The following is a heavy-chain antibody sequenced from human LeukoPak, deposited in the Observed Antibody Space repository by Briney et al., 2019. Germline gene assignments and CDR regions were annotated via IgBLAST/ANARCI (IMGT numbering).Heavy chain of an antibody. Sequence: QPGGSLRLSCAVSGFTVSGNHMTWVRQAPGKGLEWVSVLYSGGSTYYADSAKGRFTISRDNSKNTLYLQMNSLRAEDTAVYYCARVLYSGGYYFDYWGQGTLVTVSS. CDR2: LYSGGST. CDR3: ARVLYSGGYYFDY. J-gene: IGHJ4*02. CDR1: GFTVSGNH. D-gene: IGHD6-19*01. V-gene: IGHV3-66*02.